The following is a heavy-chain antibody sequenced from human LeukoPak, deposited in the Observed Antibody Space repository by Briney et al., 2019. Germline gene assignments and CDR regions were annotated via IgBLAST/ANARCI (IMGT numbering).Heavy chain of an antibody. J-gene: IGHJ4*02. V-gene: IGHV3-23*01. CDR3: AKVLYGSGSYLSY. D-gene: IGHD3-10*01. CDR1: GFTFSSYA. CDR2: ISGSGGST. Sequence: GGSLRLSCAASGFTFSSYAMSWVRQAPGKGLEWVSAISGSGGSTYYADSVKGRFTIPRDNSKNTLYLQMNSLRAEDTAVYYCAKVLYGSGSYLSYWGQGTLVTVSS.